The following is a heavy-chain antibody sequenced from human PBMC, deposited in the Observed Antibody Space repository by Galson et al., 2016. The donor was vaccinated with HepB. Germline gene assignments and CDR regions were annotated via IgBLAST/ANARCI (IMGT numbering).Heavy chain of an antibody. D-gene: IGHD2-2*01. V-gene: IGHV1-69*02. J-gene: IGHJ6*02. CDR3: ARIDIPAAFREDV. CDR2: FIPILGQA. Sequence: APGQGLQWMGRFIPILGQANYAEKFQGRLTLYADKSTNTAYMELSSLRSEDTAVYYCARIDIPAAFREDVWGQGTAITVSS.